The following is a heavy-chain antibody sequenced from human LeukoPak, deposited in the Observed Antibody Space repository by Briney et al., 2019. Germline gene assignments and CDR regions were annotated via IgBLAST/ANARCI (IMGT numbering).Heavy chain of an antibody. V-gene: IGHV4-4*07. CDR2: IYTSGST. Sequence: SETLSLTCTVSGGSISSYYWSWIRQPAGKGLEWIGCIYTSGSTNYNPSLKSRVTMSVDTSKNQFSLKLSSVTAADTAVYYRARVFDFWSGYGDAFDIWGQGTMVTVSS. CDR3: ARVFDFWSGYGDAFDI. J-gene: IGHJ3*02. D-gene: IGHD3-3*01. CDR1: GGSISSYY.